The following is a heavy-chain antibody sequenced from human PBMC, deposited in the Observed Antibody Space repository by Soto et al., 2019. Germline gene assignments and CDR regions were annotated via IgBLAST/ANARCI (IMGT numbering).Heavy chain of an antibody. CDR1: GGSISSSSYY. D-gene: IGHD6-19*01. CDR2: IYYSGST. V-gene: IGHV4-39*01. Sequence: QLQLQESGPGLVKPSETLSLTCTVSGGSISSSSYYWGWIRQPPGKGLEWIGSIYYSGSTYYNPSLKSRVTVSVDTSKNQFSLKLSSVTAADTAVYYCARTRAVWFDPWGQGTLVTVSS. J-gene: IGHJ5*02. CDR3: ARTRAVWFDP.